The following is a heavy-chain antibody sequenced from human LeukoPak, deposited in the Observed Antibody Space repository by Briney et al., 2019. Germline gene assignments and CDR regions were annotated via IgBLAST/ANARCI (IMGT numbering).Heavy chain of an antibody. J-gene: IGHJ5*02. CDR3: AKDLLRYCSGGSCYSGWFDP. V-gene: IGHV3-30*18. CDR1: GFNFNDFG. CDR2: ISYDGSNK. D-gene: IGHD2-15*01. Sequence: GGSLRLSCAASGFNFNDFGMNWVRQAPGKGLEWVAVISYDGSNKYYADSVKGRFTISRDNSKNTLYLQMNSLRAEDTAVYYCAKDLLRYCSGGSCYSGWFDPWGQGTLVTVSS.